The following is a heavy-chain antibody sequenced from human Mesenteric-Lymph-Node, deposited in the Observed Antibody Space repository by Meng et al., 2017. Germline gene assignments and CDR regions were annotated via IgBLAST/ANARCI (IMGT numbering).Heavy chain of an antibody. D-gene: IGHD5-12*01. CDR2: IIPISATT. CDR1: GGTLSSYG. Sequence: SVKVSCKAPGGTLSSYGISWVRQAPGQGLEWMGGIIPISATTNYAQKFVGRVTITTDESTSTVYMELNSLTSEDTAVYYCARGRGYSGYGGGYYFDYWGQGTLVTVSS. V-gene: IGHV1-69*05. CDR3: ARGRGYSGYGGGYYFDY. J-gene: IGHJ4*02.